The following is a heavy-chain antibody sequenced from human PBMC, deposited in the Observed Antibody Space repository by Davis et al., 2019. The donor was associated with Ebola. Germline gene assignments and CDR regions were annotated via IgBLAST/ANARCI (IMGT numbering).Heavy chain of an antibody. CDR3: ARGTAVVRGIIPCFDY. V-gene: IGHV4-4*02. D-gene: IGHD3-10*01. CDR1: GGSITSSNW. J-gene: IGHJ4*02. Sequence: MPSETLSLTCAVSGGSITSSNWWSWVRQTPGKGLEYIGEILHSGHTNYNPSLESRVTISLDKSKNQFSLNLDSVTAADTAVYYCARGTAVVRGIIPCFDYWGQGALVTVSS. CDR2: ILHSGHT.